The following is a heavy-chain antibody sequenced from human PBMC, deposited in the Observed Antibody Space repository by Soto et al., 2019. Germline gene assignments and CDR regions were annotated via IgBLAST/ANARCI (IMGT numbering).Heavy chain of an antibody. Sequence: GGSLRLSCAASGFTFSGSAMHWVRQASGKGLEWVGRIRSKANSYATAYAASVKGRFTISRDDSKNTAYLQMNSLKTEDTAVYYCTSRAPVTTESTDYWGQGTLVTVYS. CDR1: GFTFSGSA. CDR2: IRSKANSYAT. J-gene: IGHJ4*02. D-gene: IGHD4-17*01. CDR3: TSRAPVTTESTDY. V-gene: IGHV3-73*01.